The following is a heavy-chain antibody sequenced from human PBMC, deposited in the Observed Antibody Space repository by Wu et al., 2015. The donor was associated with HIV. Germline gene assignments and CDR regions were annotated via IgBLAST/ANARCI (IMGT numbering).Heavy chain of an antibody. CDR1: GGTFSSYA. J-gene: IGHJ6*02. V-gene: IGHV1-69*05. CDR3: ARDINQNRDGYNYYYYYGMDV. CDR2: IIPIFGTA. D-gene: IGHD5-24*01. Sequence: QVQLVQSGAEVKKPGSSVKVSCKASGGTFSSYAISWVRQAPGQGLEWMGGIIPIFGTANYAQKFQGRVTITTDESTSTAYMELSSLRSEDTAVYYCARDINQNRDGYNYYYYYGMDVWGQGTTVTVSS.